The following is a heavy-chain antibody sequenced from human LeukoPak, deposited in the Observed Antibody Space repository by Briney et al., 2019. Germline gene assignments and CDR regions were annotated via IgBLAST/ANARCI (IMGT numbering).Heavy chain of an antibody. CDR2: INHSGST. CDR1: GGSFSGYY. D-gene: IGHD2-2*01. Sequence: PSETLSLTCAVYGGSFSGYYWSWIRQPPGKGLEWIGEINHSGSTNYNPSLKSRVTISVDTSKNQFSLKLSSVTAADTAVYYCARDRSPEDIVVVPAAIKPYNWFDPWGQGTLVTVSS. J-gene: IGHJ5*02. CDR3: ARDRSPEDIVVVPAAIKPYNWFDP. V-gene: IGHV4-34*01.